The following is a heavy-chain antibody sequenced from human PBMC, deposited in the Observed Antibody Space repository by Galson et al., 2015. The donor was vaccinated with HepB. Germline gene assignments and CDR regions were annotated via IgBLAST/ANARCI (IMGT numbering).Heavy chain of an antibody. D-gene: IGHD3-10*01. J-gene: IGHJ3*02. V-gene: IGHV2-5*02. CDR1: GFSLSTSGVG. CDR2: IYWDDDK. CDR3: AHGGSYGSGSYYTPLI. Sequence: PALVKPTQTLTLTCTFSGFSLSTSGVGVGWIRQPPGKALEWLALIYWDDDKRYSPSLKSRLTITKDTSKNQVVLTMTNMDPVDTATYYCAHGGSYGSGSYYTPLIWGQGTMVTVSS.